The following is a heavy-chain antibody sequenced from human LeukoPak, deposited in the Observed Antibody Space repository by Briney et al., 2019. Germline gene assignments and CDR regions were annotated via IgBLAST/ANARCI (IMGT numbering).Heavy chain of an antibody. Sequence: ASVKVSCKASGYTFTSYGISWVRQAPGQGLEWMGWISAYNGNTNYAQKLQGRVTMTTDTSTSTAYMELRSLRSDDTAVYYCASGGSTVTTLDAFDIWGQGTMVTVSS. D-gene: IGHD4-17*01. J-gene: IGHJ3*02. CDR1: GYTFTSYG. V-gene: IGHV1-18*01. CDR2: ISAYNGNT. CDR3: ASGGSTVTTLDAFDI.